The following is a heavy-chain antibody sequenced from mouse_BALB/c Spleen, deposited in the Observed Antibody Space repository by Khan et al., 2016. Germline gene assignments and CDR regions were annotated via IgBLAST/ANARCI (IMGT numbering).Heavy chain of an antibody. D-gene: IGHD1-2*01. Sequence: EVQLPESGPSLVKPSQTLSLTCSVTGDSITSGYWNWIRKFPGNKLEYMGYISYSGSTYYNPSLKSRISITRDTSKNQDYLQLNSVTTEDTATYYCARGITTAPYAMDYWGQGTSVTVSS. J-gene: IGHJ4*01. V-gene: IGHV3-8*02. CDR3: ARGITTAPYAMDY. CDR2: ISYSGST. CDR1: GDSITSGY.